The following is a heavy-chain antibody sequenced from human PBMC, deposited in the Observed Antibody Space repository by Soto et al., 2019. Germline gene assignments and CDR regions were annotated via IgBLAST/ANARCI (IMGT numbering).Heavy chain of an antibody. Sequence: GGSLRLSCAASGFTFSSYSMNWVRQAPGKGLEWVSSISSSSSYIYYADSVKGRFTISRDNAKNSLYLQMNSLRAEDTAVYYCARGLHCSSTSCRGQISDYWGQGTLVTVSS. D-gene: IGHD2-2*01. CDR2: ISSSSSYI. CDR3: ARGLHCSSTSCRGQISDY. CDR1: GFTFSSYS. V-gene: IGHV3-21*01. J-gene: IGHJ4*02.